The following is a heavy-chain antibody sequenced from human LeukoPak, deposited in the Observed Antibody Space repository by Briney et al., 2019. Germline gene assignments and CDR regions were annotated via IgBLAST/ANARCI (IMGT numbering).Heavy chain of an antibody. Sequence: PSETLSLTCTVSGGSISSGGYYWSWIRQHPGKRLEWIGYIYYSGSTYYNPSLKSRVTISVDTSKNQFSLKLSSVTAADTAVYYCARVLSITGTTIDYWGQGTLVTVSS. J-gene: IGHJ4*02. V-gene: IGHV4-31*03. CDR3: ARVLSITGTTIDY. CDR2: IYYSGST. CDR1: GGSISSGGYY. D-gene: IGHD1-14*01.